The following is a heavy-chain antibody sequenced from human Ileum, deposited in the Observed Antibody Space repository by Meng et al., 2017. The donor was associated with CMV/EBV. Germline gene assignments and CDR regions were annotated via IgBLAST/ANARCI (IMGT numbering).Heavy chain of an antibody. D-gene: IGHD3-22*01. Sequence: AASGFAFTTNAMHWVRQVPGKGLEWVAHIHYNGNEKHYADSVKGRFTISRDNSKNALYLQMNSLRPEDTAIYYCTNEDYDNSGAFDIWGQGTMVTVSS. J-gene: IGHJ3*02. V-gene: IGHV3-30*02. CDR3: TNEDYDNSGAFDI. CDR1: GFAFTTNA. CDR2: IHYNGNEK.